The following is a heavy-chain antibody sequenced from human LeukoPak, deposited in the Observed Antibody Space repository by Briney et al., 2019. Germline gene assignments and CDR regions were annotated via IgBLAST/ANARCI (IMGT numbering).Heavy chain of an antibody. CDR1: GFKFDDYA. CDR3: AKVRGTFTSGFYFDH. J-gene: IGHJ4*02. CDR2: ISYNSGFI. Sequence: GGSLRLSCAASGFKFDDYAMHWVRQAPGKGLEWLSIISYNSGFIDYADSVKGRFTITRDNARNSLYLQLNSLRAEDTAFYFCAKVRGTFTSGFYFDHWGQGTLVTVSA. V-gene: IGHV3-9*01. D-gene: IGHD3-22*01.